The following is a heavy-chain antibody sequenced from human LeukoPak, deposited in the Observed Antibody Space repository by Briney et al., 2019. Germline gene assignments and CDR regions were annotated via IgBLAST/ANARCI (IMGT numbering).Heavy chain of an antibody. Sequence: GGSLRLSCAASGFTFSSYEMNWVRQAPGKGLEWVSYISSSGSTIYYADSVKGRFTISRDNSKNTLSLQLNSLRDEDTAVYYCARDGGSSGYHDALDIWGQGTMVTVSA. V-gene: IGHV3-48*03. D-gene: IGHD3-22*01. J-gene: IGHJ3*02. CDR3: ARDGGSSGYHDALDI. CDR2: ISSSGSTI. CDR1: GFTFSSYE.